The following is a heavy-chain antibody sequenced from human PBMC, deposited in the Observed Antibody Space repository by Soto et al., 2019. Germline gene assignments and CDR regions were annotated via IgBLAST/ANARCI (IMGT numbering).Heavy chain of an antibody. J-gene: IGHJ4*02. V-gene: IGHV3-30-3*01. CDR1: VFTFSSYA. CDR2: ISYDGSNK. Sequence: HPGGSLRLSCAASVFTFSSYAMHWVRQAPGKGLEWVAVISYDGSNKYYADSVKGRFTISRDNSKNTLYLQMNSLRAEDTAVFYCARGSPSDYDFGSTMDYWGQGTLVTVSS. CDR3: ARGSPSDYDFGSTMDY. D-gene: IGHD3-3*01.